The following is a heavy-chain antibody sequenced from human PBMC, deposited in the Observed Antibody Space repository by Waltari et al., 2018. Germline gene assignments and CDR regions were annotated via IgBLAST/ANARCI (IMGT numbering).Heavy chain of an antibody. V-gene: IGHV3-21*01. D-gene: IGHD2-15*01. CDR2: ISSSSTSI. Sequence: EVQLVESGGGLVKPGGSLRLYCAASGFTFSAYSMQWVRQAPGTGLEWVSSISSSSTSIYYADSVRGRFTISRDNAKTSLYLQMNSLRAEDTAVYYCARGALYCSGGGCYPDYWGQGTLVTVSS. J-gene: IGHJ4*02. CDR1: GFTFSAYS. CDR3: ARGALYCSGGGCYPDY.